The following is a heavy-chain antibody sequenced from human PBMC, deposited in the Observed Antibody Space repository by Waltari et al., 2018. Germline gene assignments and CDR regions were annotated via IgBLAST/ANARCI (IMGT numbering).Heavy chain of an antibody. J-gene: IGHJ4*02. CDR2: IQFDGNEK. CDR1: GLTFSSYG. Sequence: QVQLVESGGGEVQPGGSLRLSCAASGLTFSSYGFHWVRQAPGKGLEWVTFIQFDGNEKHYVDSVKGRFTISRDNSKNTVYLQMNSLRVEDTAMYYCAKDSDIDPLWGPLDYWGQGTPVTVSS. CDR3: AKDSDIDPLWGPLDY. D-gene: IGHD3-16*01. V-gene: IGHV3-30*02.